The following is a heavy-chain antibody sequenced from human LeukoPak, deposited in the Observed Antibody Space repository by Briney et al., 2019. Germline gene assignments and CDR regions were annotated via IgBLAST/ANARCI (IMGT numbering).Heavy chain of an antibody. CDR3: AKDHYWSIDY. CDR1: GFTFNDFA. V-gene: IGHV3-74*01. J-gene: IGHJ4*02. CDR2: INSDGSWT. Sequence: GGSLRLSCAASGFTFNDFAMHWVRQAPGKGLVWVSHINSDGSWTSYADSVKGRFTISKDNAKNTVYLQMNSLGAEDTGVYYCAKDHYWSIDYWGRGTLVTVSS. D-gene: IGHD3-3*01.